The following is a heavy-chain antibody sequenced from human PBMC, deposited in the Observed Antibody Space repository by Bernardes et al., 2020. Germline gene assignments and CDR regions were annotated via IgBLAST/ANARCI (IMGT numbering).Heavy chain of an antibody. V-gene: IGHV1-18*01. D-gene: IGHD5-18*01. J-gene: IGHJ6*02. Sequence: ASVKVSCKADGYSFTKYGITWVRQAPGQGLEWMGWISTHNCDTNYAQKFQGRVSMTTDTSTSTVSLAVISLSSDDTAVYYCARDGYRTSLDRWDYRSGTDVWGQGTTVIVS. CDR2: ISTHNCDT. CDR3: ARDGYRTSLDRWDYRSGTDV. CDR1: GYSFTKYG.